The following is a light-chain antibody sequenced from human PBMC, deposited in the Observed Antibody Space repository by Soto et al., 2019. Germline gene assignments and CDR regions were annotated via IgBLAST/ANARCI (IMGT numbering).Light chain of an antibody. Sequence: QSALTQPASVSGSPGQSITISCTGTSSDVGGYNYVSWYQQHPGKAPKLMIYEVSNRPSGVSTRFSGSKSGNTASLTISGLHTEDEAEYYCSSYTRSSTLVFGTGTKVTVL. CDR2: EVS. J-gene: IGLJ1*01. CDR1: SSDVGGYNY. V-gene: IGLV2-14*01. CDR3: SSYTRSSTLV.